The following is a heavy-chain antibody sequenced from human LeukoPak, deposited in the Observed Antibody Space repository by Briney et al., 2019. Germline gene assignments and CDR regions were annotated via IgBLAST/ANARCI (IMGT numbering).Heavy chain of an antibody. CDR1: GGSIRSSSYY. CDR3: ASNWGGDEYYFDY. J-gene: IGHJ4*02. V-gene: IGHV4-39*01. CDR2: IYYSGST. Sequence: PSETLSLTCTVSGGSIRSSSYYWGWXRQPPXXGLEWIASIYYSGSTYYNPSLTSRVTISVDTSKNQFSLRLSSVTAADTAVYYCASNWGGDEYYFDYWGQGSLVTVYS. D-gene: IGHD7-27*01.